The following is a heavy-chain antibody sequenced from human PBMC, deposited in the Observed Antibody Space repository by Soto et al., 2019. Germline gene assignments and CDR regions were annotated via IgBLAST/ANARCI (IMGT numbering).Heavy chain of an antibody. Sequence: GDSLKISCKGSGYSFTSYWISCVRQMPGKGLEWMGRIDPSDSYTNYSPSFQGHVTISADKSISTAYLQWSSLKASDTAMYYCARSLRRPSYYYYGMDVWGQGTTVTVSS. CDR2: IDPSDSYT. V-gene: IGHV5-10-1*01. CDR1: GYSFTSYW. J-gene: IGHJ6*02. CDR3: ARSLRRPSYYYYGMDV. D-gene: IGHD5-12*01.